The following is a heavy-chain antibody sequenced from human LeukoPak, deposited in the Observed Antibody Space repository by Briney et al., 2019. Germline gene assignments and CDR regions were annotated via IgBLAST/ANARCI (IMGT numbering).Heavy chain of an antibody. CDR2: ISGSGSTI. Sequence: PGGSLRLSCAASGFIFSDYHMSWIRQAPGKGLEWVSYISGSGSTIYYADSVEGRFTISRDNANNSLFLQMNSLRAEDTAVYYCATYRCTGDSCYADYDAFDFWGQGTTVIASP. V-gene: IGHV3-11*04. CDR1: GFIFSDYH. D-gene: IGHD2-2*01. J-gene: IGHJ3*01. CDR3: ATYRCTGDSCYADYDAFDF.